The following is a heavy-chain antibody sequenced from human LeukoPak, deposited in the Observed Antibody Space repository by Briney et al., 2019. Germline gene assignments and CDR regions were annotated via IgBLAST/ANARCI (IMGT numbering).Heavy chain of an antibody. V-gene: IGHV1-18*01. D-gene: IGHD2-15*01. CDR2: ISAYTGNP. J-gene: IGHJ4*02. Sequence: ASVKVSCNASGYAFSSYGMTWVRQAPGQGLEWMGWISAYTGNPKYAQKLQGRVTMTTDASTGAAYMDLRSLRSDDTAVYYCARVSGLGVYFDEWGQGTLVTVSS. CDR1: GYAFSSYG. CDR3: ARVSGLGVYFDE.